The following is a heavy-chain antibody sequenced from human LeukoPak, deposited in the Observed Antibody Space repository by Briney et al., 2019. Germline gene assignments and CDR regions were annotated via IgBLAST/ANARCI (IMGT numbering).Heavy chain of an antibody. CDR2: IYHSGST. D-gene: IGHD3-22*01. J-gene: IGHJ4*02. CDR1: GYSISSGYY. CDR3: ARWYYDGSGYNDY. V-gene: IGHV4-38-2*01. Sequence: SETLSLTCAVSGYSISSGYYWGWIRQPPGKGLERIGSIYHSGSTYYNPSLKSRVTISVDTSKNQFSLKLSSVTAADTAVYYCARWYYDGSGYNDYWGQGTLVTVSS.